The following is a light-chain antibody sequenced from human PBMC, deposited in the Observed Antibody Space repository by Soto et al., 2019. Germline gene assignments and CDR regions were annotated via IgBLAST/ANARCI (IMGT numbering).Light chain of an antibody. CDR2: STY. J-gene: IGLJ2*01. CDR1: SFNIGTNT. V-gene: IGLV1-44*01. Sequence: QSVLTQPPSASGTPGQRVTISCSGSSFNIGTNTVNWYQHLPGTAPKLLIYSTYHRPSGVPDRLSGSKSGTSASLAISGLQSDDEADYYCAAWDDGLNGVVFGGGTQLTVL. CDR3: AAWDDGLNGVV.